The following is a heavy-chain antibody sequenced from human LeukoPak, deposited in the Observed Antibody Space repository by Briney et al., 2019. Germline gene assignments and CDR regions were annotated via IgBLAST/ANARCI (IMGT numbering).Heavy chain of an antibody. Sequence: PSETLSLTCAVYGGSFSGYYWSWIRQPPGKGLEWIGEINHSGSTNYNPSLKSRVTISVDTSKNQFSLKLSSVTAADTAVYYCARARHYGGKENYFDYWGQGTLVTVSS. CDR2: INHSGST. V-gene: IGHV4-34*01. CDR3: ARARHYGGKENYFDY. J-gene: IGHJ4*02. CDR1: GGSFSGYY. D-gene: IGHD4-23*01.